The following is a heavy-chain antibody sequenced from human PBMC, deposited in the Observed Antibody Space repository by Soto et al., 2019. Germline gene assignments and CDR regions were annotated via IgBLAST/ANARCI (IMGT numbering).Heavy chain of an antibody. J-gene: IGHJ4*02. Sequence: ASVKVSCKASGYTFTSYDINWVRQATGQGLEWMGWMNPNSGNTGYAQKFQGRVTMTRNTSISTAYMELSSLRSEDTAVYYCAAYDFWRGYYVYWGQGTLVIVSS. D-gene: IGHD3-3*01. V-gene: IGHV1-8*01. CDR1: GYTFTSYD. CDR2: MNPNSGNT. CDR3: AAYDFWRGYYVY.